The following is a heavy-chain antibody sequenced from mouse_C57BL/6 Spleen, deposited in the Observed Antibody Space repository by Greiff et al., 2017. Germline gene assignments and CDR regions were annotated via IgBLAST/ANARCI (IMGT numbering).Heavy chain of an antibody. CDR1: GFTFSDYG. V-gene: IGHV5-17*01. Sequence: EVQRVESGGGLVKPGGSLKLSCAASGFTFSDYGMHWVRQAPEKGLEWVAYISSGSSTIYYADTVKGRFTISRDNAKNTLFLQMTSLRSEDTAMYYCARDWDYYAMGDWGQGTSVTVSS. CDR2: ISSGSSTI. CDR3: ARDWDYYAMGD. J-gene: IGHJ4*01. D-gene: IGHD4-1*01.